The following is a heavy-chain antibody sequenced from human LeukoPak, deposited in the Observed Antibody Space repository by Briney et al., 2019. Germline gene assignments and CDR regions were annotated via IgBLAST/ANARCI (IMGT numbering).Heavy chain of an antibody. CDR1: GFTFSSYS. D-gene: IGHD3-10*01. V-gene: IGHV3-21*01. Sequence: GGSLRLSCAASGFTFSSYSMNWVRQAPGKGLEWVSSISSSSSYIYYADSVKGRFTISRDNAKNSLYLQMNSLRAEDTAVYYCARDVWFGELNSSPPGYYYYMDVWGKGTTVTISS. J-gene: IGHJ6*03. CDR3: ARDVWFGELNSSPPGYYYYMDV. CDR2: ISSSSSYI.